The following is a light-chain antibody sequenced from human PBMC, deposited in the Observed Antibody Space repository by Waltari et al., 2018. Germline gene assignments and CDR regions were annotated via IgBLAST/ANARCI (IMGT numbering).Light chain of an antibody. CDR3: QQRSSWPLT. V-gene: IGKV3-11*01. J-gene: IGKJ4*01. CDR1: QSVRNY. Sequence: EIVLIQSPATLALSPGERATLSCRASQSVRNYLAWFQQKPGQVPRLLIYETSTRGTGVPARFSGSGSGTDFTLTISSLESEDFAVYYCQQRSSWPLTFGGGTKVQIK. CDR2: ETS.